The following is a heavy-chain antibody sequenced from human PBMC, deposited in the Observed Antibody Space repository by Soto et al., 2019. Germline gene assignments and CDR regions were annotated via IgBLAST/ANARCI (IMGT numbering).Heavy chain of an antibody. Sequence: GESLKISCQGSGYSFTNYWIGWVRQMPGKGLEWIGIIYPGDSDTRYSPSFQGQVTISADKSISTAYLQWSSLRASDTAMYYCARLSFHYFDSSGYYSYDYWGRGTLVTVSS. V-gene: IGHV5-51*01. CDR3: ARLSFHYFDSSGYYSYDY. D-gene: IGHD3-22*01. J-gene: IGHJ4*02. CDR1: GYSFTNYW. CDR2: IYPGDSDT.